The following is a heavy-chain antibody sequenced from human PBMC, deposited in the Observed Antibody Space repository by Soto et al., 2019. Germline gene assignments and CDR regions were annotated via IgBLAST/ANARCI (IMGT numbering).Heavy chain of an antibody. D-gene: IGHD2-2*01. CDR2: ISAYNGNT. Sequence: ASVKVSCKASGYTFTSYGISWVRQAPGQGLEWMGWISAYNGNTNYAQKLQGRVTMTTDTSTTTAYMELRSLRSDDTVMYYCARDSSPYCSSTSCSEIYYMDVWGKGTTVTVSS. J-gene: IGHJ6*03. V-gene: IGHV1-18*01. CDR3: ARDSSPYCSSTSCSEIYYMDV. CDR1: GYTFTSYG.